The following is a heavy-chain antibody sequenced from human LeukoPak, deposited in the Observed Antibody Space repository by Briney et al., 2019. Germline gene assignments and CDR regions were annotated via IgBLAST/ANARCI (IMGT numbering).Heavy chain of an antibody. Sequence: SETLSLTCTVSVGSICSYYWSWIRQPPGKGLEWIGYIYYSGSTNYNPSLKSRVTISVDTSKNQFSLKLSSVAAAGTALYYCARGVEYSSSSGLGYWGQRTLVTVSS. CDR1: VGSICSYY. V-gene: IGHV4-59*01. CDR2: IYYSGST. J-gene: IGHJ4*02. D-gene: IGHD6-6*01. CDR3: ARGVEYSSSSGLGY.